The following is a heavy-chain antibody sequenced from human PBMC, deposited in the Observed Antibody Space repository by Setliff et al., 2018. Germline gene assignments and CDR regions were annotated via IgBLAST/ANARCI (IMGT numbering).Heavy chain of an antibody. CDR1: GGSISSGGYY. D-gene: IGHD4-17*01. Sequence: SETLSLTCTVSGGSISSGGYYWSWIRQHPGKGLEWIGYIYYSGNTYYNPSLKSRVTISVDTSKNQFSPKLCSVTAADTAVYYCARDPLTTNRRRAFDIWGQGTMVTVSS. CDR2: IYYSGNT. V-gene: IGHV4-31*03. J-gene: IGHJ3*02. CDR3: ARDPLTTNRRRAFDI.